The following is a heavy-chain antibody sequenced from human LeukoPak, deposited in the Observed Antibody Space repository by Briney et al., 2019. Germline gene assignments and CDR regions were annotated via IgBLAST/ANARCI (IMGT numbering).Heavy chain of an antibody. CDR1: GYTFTGYY. V-gene: IGHV1-8*02. Sequence: ASVKVSCKASGYTFTGYYMHWVRQAPGQGLEWMGWMNPNSGNTGYAQKFQGRVTMTRNTSISTAYMELSSLRPEDTAVYYCARGRAGDYEAWGHAFDIWGQGTMVTVSS. CDR3: ARGRAGDYEAWGHAFDI. D-gene: IGHD4-17*01. J-gene: IGHJ3*02. CDR2: MNPNSGNT.